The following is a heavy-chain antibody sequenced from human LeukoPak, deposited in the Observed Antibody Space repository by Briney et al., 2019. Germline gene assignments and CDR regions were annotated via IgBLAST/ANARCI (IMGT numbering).Heavy chain of an antibody. CDR1: GFTLSSYW. CDR2: IWYDGSNK. V-gene: IGHV3-33*08. Sequence: GGSLRLSCVASGFTLSSYWMSWVRQTPGKGLEWVAVIWYDGSNKYYADSVKGRFTISRDNSKNTLYLQMNSLRAEDTAMYYCARDRIGSRDGYNRLDYWGQGTLVTVSS. CDR3: ARDRIGSRDGYNRLDY. J-gene: IGHJ4*02. D-gene: IGHD5-24*01.